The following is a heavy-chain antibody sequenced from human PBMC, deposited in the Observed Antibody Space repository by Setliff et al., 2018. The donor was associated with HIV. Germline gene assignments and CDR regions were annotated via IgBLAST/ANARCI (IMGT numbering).Heavy chain of an antibody. J-gene: IGHJ4*02. V-gene: IGHV1-69*13. CDR2: IIPIFGTP. Sequence: SVKVSCKASGGTFRGFGISWVVQAPGQGLEWMGQIIPIFGTPRYAQKFQGRVTITADESTSTVYMELSSLRSEDTAVYYCARGDYMGVIRRRPFDLWGQGTLVTVSS. CDR1: GGTFRGFG. CDR3: ARGDYMGVIRRRPFDL. D-gene: IGHD2-21*01.